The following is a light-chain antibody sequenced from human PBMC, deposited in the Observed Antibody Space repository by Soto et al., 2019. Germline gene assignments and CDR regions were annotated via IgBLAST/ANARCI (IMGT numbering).Light chain of an antibody. CDR3: QQYSSLWT. CDR2: GAS. J-gene: IGKJ1*01. CDR1: QSVSSN. V-gene: IGKV3-20*01. Sequence: VMTQSPATLSLSPGERATLSCRASQSVSSNLAWYQQKPGQAPRLLIYGASSRATGIQDRFSGSGSGTDSTLSIRRLEPEDFAVYYCQQYSSLWTCGQGTKVDIK.